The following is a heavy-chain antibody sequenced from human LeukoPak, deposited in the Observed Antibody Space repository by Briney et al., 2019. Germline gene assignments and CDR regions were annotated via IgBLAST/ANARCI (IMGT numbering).Heavy chain of an antibody. CDR3: ASYLTSIPPGMDV. Sequence: GGSLRLSCAASGFTFSRYWMHWLRQAPGKGLVWVSRISTDGSSTSYADSVKGRFTISRDNGKNTLYLQTNSLRAEDTAVYYCASYLTSIPPGMDVWGQGTTVTVSS. J-gene: IGHJ6*02. CDR1: GFTFSRYW. V-gene: IGHV3-74*01. D-gene: IGHD2/OR15-2a*01. CDR2: ISTDGSST.